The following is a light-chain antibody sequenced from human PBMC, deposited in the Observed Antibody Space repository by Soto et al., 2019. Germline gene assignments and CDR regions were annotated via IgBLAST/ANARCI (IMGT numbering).Light chain of an antibody. CDR2: DAS. V-gene: IGKV3-11*01. CDR1: QSVDSTY. J-gene: IGKJ1*01. Sequence: EIVLTQSPGTLSLSPGERATLSCRASQSVDSTYLAWYQQKPGQAPRLLIYDASNRATGIPARFSGSGSGTDFTLTISSLEPEDFAVYYCQQRSNWPTFGQGT. CDR3: QQRSNWPT.